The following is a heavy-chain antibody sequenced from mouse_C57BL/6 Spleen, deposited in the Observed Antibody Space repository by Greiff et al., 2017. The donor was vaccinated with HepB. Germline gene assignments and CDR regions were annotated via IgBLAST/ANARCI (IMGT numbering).Heavy chain of an antibody. CDR1: GFTFSSYA. Sequence: VQLKESGGGLVKPGGSLKLSCAASGFTFSSYAMSWVRLTPEKRLEWVATISDGGSYTYYPDNVKGRFTISRDNAKNNLYLQMSHLKSEDTAMYYCARDMREDAMDYWGQGTSVTVSS. CDR3: ARDMREDAMDY. D-gene: IGHD2-3*01. V-gene: IGHV5-4*01. J-gene: IGHJ4*01. CDR2: ISDGGSYT.